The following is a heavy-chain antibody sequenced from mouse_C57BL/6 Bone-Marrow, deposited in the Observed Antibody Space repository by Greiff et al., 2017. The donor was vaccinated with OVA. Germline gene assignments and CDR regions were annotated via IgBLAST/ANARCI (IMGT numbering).Heavy chain of an antibody. V-gene: IGHV1-64*01. Sequence: LQQPGAELVKPGASVKLSCKASGYTFTSYWMHWVKQRPGQGLEWIGMIHPNSGSTNYNEKFKSKATLTVDKSSSTAYMQLSSLTSEDSAVYYCAIYYSNYGFAYWGQGTLVTVSA. CDR2: IHPNSGST. CDR1: GYTFTSYW. J-gene: IGHJ3*01. D-gene: IGHD2-5*01. CDR3: AIYYSNYGFAY.